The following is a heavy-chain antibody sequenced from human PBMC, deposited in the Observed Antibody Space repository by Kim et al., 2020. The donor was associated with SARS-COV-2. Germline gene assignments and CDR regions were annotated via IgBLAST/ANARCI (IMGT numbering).Heavy chain of an antibody. Sequence: GGSLRLSCAASGFTVSSNYMSWVRQAPGKGLEGVSIIYSGGYTSYADSVKGRFTISRDNSKNTLYLQMNSLRADDTSVYYCARGASGSYSQDYGMDVWGQGTTVTVSS. D-gene: IGHD1-26*01. CDR2: IYSGGYT. CDR3: ARGASGSYSQDYGMDV. J-gene: IGHJ6*02. V-gene: IGHV3-66*02. CDR1: GFTVSSNY.